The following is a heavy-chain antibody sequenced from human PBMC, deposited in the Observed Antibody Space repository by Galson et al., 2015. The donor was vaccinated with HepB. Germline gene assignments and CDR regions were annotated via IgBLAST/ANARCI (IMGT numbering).Heavy chain of an antibody. CDR2: IYPGDSDT. CDR1: GSSFTSYW. Sequence: QSGAEVKKPGESLKISFKGSGSSFTSYWIGCVRQMPGKGVGRMGIIYPGDSDTRYSPSFQGQVTISTDKSISTAYLQWSSLKASDTAMYCCASHQPTYYYDSSGYLGDAFDIWGQGTMVTVSS. D-gene: IGHD3-22*01. CDR3: ASHQPTYYYDSSGYLGDAFDI. J-gene: IGHJ3*02. V-gene: IGHV5-51*01.